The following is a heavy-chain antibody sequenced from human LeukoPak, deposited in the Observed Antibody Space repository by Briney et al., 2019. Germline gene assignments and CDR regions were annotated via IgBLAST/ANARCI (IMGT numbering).Heavy chain of an antibody. Sequence: SETLSLTCTVSGGSISSSSYYWGWIRQPPGKGLEWIGSIYYSGSTYYNPSLKSRVTISVDTSKNQFSLKLTSVTAADTAVYYCARVGDSSSWYGFDYWGQGTLVTVSS. CDR2: IYYSGST. V-gene: IGHV4-39*01. CDR3: ARVGDSSSWYGFDY. J-gene: IGHJ4*02. D-gene: IGHD6-13*01. CDR1: GGSISSSSYY.